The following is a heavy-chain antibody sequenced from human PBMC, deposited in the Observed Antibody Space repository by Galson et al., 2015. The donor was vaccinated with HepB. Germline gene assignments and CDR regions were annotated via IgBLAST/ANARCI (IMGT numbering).Heavy chain of an antibody. CDR1: GFTFSDYY. V-gene: IGHV3-72*01. CDR3: SRTLPGIDLDY. CDR2: VKHKARRDTT. Sequence: SLRLSCAASGFTFSDYYMEWVRQAPGKGLEWVGRVKHKARRDTTDYVTSVEGRFTISRDDSKNSLYLQMDSLKTEDTAVYYCSRTLPGIDLDYWGQGTLVTVS. D-gene: IGHD3-3*02. J-gene: IGHJ4*02.